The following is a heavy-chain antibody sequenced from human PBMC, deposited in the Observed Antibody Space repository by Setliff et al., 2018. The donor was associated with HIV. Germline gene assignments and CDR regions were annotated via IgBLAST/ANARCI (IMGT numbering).Heavy chain of an antibody. V-gene: IGHV4-39*07. CDR1: GGSITRTPYY. J-gene: IGHJ4*02. CDR3: ARGSYRGSGYFVRYFDS. CDR2: NNHGGST. Sequence: PSETLSLTCTVSGGSITRTPYYWGWIRQPPGKGLEWIGENNHGGSTNYNPSLKSRVTISVDRSKNQFFLKLTSVTAADTAVYYCARGSYRGSGYFVRYFDSWAQGMLVTVSS. D-gene: IGHD3-3*01.